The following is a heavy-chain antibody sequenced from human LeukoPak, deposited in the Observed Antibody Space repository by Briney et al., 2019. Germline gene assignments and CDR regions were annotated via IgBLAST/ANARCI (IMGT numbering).Heavy chain of an antibody. CDR2: ISYSGST. D-gene: IGHD4-17*01. CDR1: LDSPSRGVYH. Sequence: PSQTLSLTRTLSLDSPSRGVYHTASIRQHPGKGLERNGYISYSGSTYYNPSLKSRVNISMDTSKNQFSLSLTSVTAADTAVYYCARDYGDYFRWFDPWGQGTLVTVSS. J-gene: IGHJ5*02. V-gene: IGHV4-31*03. CDR3: ARDYGDYFRWFDP.